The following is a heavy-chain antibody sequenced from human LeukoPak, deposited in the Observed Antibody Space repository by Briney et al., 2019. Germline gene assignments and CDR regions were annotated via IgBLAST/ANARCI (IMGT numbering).Heavy chain of an antibody. V-gene: IGHV3-74*01. CDR1: GFTFSSYW. Sequence: GGSLRLSCAASGFTFSSYWMHWVRQAPGKGLVWVSRINSDGSSTSYADSVKGRFTISRDNSKNTLYLQMNSLRAEDTAVYYCAKVGQPWSIWSYFDYWGQGTLVTVSS. D-gene: IGHD3-3*01. J-gene: IGHJ4*02. CDR3: AKVGQPWSIWSYFDY. CDR2: INSDGSST.